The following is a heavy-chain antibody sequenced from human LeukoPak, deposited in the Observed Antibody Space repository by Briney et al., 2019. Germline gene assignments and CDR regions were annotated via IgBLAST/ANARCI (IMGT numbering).Heavy chain of an antibody. J-gene: IGHJ4*02. CDR3: AKDTGYDWGTHHFAY. D-gene: IGHD5-12*01. Sequence: GRSLRLSCAASGFTYNYYAMHWLRQAPGKGLEWISVFSWNSGSIGYADSVKGRFTLYRDNAKKSVYLQMNSLRPEDMALYYCAKDTGYDWGTHHFAYGGQGTLVTVS. V-gene: IGHV3-9*03. CDR2: FSWNSGSI. CDR1: GFTYNYYA.